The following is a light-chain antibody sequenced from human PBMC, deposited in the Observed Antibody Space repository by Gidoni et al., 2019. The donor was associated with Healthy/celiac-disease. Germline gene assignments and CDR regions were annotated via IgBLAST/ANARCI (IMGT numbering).Light chain of an antibody. J-gene: IGKJ4*02. Sequence: DIQITQSPSSPSASLGDSITITCQASQDISNYLNWYQQKPGKAPKLLIYDASNLETGVPARFSGSGSGTDFTFTISRLQPEDIATYYCQQYDNRPLTFXGXTKVEIK. V-gene: IGKV1-33*01. CDR3: QQYDNRPLT. CDR2: DAS. CDR1: QDISNY.